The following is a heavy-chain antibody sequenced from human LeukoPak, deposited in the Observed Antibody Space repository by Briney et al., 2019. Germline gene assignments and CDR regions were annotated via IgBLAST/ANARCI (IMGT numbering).Heavy chain of an antibody. D-gene: IGHD6-19*01. V-gene: IGHV3-48*01. CDR1: GFTFSSYS. Sequence: GGSLRLSCAASGFTFSSYSMNWVRQAPGKGLEWVSYISSSSSTIYYADSVKGRFTITRDNAKNSRNLQMNSLRAEDTAMYYCARDETVALFDYWGQGTLVTVSS. CDR2: ISSSSSTI. CDR3: ARDETVALFDY. J-gene: IGHJ4*02.